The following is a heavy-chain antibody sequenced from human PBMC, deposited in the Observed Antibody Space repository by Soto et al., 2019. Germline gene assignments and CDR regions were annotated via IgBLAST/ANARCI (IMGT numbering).Heavy chain of an antibody. Sequence: CKGSGYSFTSYWIGWVRQMPGKGLEWMGIIYPGDSDTRYSPSFQGQVTISADKSISTAYLQWSSLKASDTAMYYCARNRIAARHGYYYGMDVWGQGTTVTVSS. CDR2: IYPGDSDT. CDR1: GYSFTSYW. J-gene: IGHJ6*02. V-gene: IGHV5-51*01. D-gene: IGHD6-6*01. CDR3: ARNRIAARHGYYYGMDV.